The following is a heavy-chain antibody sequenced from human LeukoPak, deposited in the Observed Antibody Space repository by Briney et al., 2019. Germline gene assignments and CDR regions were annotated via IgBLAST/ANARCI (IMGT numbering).Heavy chain of an antibody. J-gene: IGHJ4*02. V-gene: IGHV3-7*01. Sequence: GGSLRLSCAASGITFSNYWMGWVRQAPGKGLEWVANIKRDGTEKYFVESVKGRFTISRDNAKSSLYLQMNSLRAEDTAVYYCARDNDSRDPPHFDYWGQGTLVTVSS. D-gene: IGHD3-16*01. CDR3: ARDNDSRDPPHFDY. CDR2: IKRDGTEK. CDR1: GITFSNYW.